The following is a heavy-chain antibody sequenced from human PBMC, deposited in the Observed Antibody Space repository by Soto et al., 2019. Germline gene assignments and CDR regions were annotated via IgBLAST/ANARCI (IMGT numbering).Heavy chain of an antibody. D-gene: IGHD3-3*01. CDR3: ARGLYDFWSGYYKRWFDP. Sequence: SETLSLTCAVYGGSFSGYYWSWIRQPPGKGLEWIGEINHSGSTNYNPSLKSRVTISVDTSKNQFSLKLSSVTAADTAVYYCARGLYDFWSGYYKRWFDPWGQGTLVT. CDR1: GGSFSGYY. V-gene: IGHV4-34*01. CDR2: INHSGST. J-gene: IGHJ5*02.